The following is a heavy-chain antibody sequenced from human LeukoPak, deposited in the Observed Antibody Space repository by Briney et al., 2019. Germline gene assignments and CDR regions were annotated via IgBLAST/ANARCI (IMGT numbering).Heavy chain of an antibody. V-gene: IGHV3-23*01. CDR1: GVTFSSYA. D-gene: IGHD3-10*01. J-gene: IGHJ4*02. CDR2: ISGSGGST. Sequence: GGSLRLSCAASGVTFSSYAVSWVRQAPGKGLEWVSGISGSGGSTYYADSVKGRFTISRDNSKNTLYLQMNSLRAEDTAVYYCAKEITLVRGVIGFDYWGQGALVTVSS. CDR3: AKEITLVRGVIGFDY.